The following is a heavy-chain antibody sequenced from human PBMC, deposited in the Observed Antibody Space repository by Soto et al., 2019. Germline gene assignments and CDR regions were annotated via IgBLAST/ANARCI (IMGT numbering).Heavy chain of an antibody. CDR3: ASLSNHVRYFV. CDR1: GFTFSNYA. D-gene: IGHD3-9*01. Sequence: GGTLRLSCAASGFTFSNYAMHWVRQAPGKGLEWVAVISYDESHKYYADSVKGRFTISRDNSKNTLYVQMNSLRAEDTAVYYCASLSNHVRYFVWGAGPLLTVST. J-gene: IGHJ4*02. V-gene: IGHV3-30-3*01. CDR2: ISYDESHK.